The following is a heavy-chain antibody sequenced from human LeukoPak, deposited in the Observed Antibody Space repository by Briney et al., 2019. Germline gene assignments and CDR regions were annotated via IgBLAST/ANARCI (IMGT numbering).Heavy chain of an antibody. CDR1: GGSISSYY. CDR2: IYYSGST. CDR3: ARDRYYYDSNGYSPFDY. Sequence: SETLSLTCTVSGGSISSYYWSWIQQPPGKGLEWIGYIYYSGSTNYNPSLKSRVTISVDTSKNQFSLKLSSVTAADTAVYFCARDRYYYDSNGYSPFDYWGQGTLVTVSS. D-gene: IGHD3-22*01. V-gene: IGHV4-59*01. J-gene: IGHJ4*02.